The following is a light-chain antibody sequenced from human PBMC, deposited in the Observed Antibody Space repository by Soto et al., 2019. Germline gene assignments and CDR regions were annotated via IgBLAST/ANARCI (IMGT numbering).Light chain of an antibody. CDR1: TNDVGGYKY. CDR2: EVS. Sequence: QSVLTQPASVSGSPGQSITISCTGTTNDVGGYKYVSWYQQHPGKAPQLMIYEVSNRPSGVSNRFSGSKSGNTASLTFSALQAEDEADYYCSSYTSGNTLVFGTGTKVTVL. J-gene: IGLJ1*01. V-gene: IGLV2-14*01. CDR3: SSYTSGNTLV.